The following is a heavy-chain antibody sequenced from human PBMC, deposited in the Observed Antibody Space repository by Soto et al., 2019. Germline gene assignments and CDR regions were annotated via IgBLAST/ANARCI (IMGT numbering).Heavy chain of an antibody. J-gene: IGHJ5*02. V-gene: IGHV4-59*01. CDR1: GGSISSFY. D-gene: IGHD6-6*01. CDR3: ARDPIRGSSLNP. CDR2: IYYSGST. Sequence: SETLSLTCTVSGGSISSFYWSWIRQPPGKGLEWIGYIYYSGSTNYNPSLKSRVTISVDTSKNQFSLKLSSVTAADTAVYYCARDPIRGSSLNPWGQGTLVTVSS.